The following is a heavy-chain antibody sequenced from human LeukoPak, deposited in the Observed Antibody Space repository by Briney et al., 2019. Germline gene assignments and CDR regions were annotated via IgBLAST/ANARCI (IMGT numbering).Heavy chain of an antibody. CDR1: GFTFSSYA. J-gene: IGHJ4*02. CDR3: AKSTVVVAARGDYFDY. Sequence: GGSLRLSCAASGFTFSSYAMSWVRQAPGKGLEWVSGISGSGASTYYADSVKGRFTISRDNSKNTLYLQISLRAEDTAVYYCAKSTVVVAARGDYFDYWGQGILVTVSS. D-gene: IGHD2-15*01. V-gene: IGHV3-23*01. CDR2: ISGSGAST.